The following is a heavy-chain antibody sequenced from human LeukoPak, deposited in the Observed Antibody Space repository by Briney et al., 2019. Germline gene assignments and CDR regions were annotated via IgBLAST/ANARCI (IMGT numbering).Heavy chain of an antibody. CDR3: TILGYTYGRFDY. CDR1: GFTFSDAW. D-gene: IGHD5-18*01. V-gene: IGHV3-15*01. CDR2: IKSKTDGGTT. J-gene: IGHJ4*02. Sequence: NSGGSLRLSCAASGFTFSDAWMSWVRQAPGKGLEWVGRIKSKTDGGTTDYAAPVKGRITISRDDSKNTLYLQMNSLKTEDTAVYYCTILGYTYGRFDYWGQGTLVTVSS.